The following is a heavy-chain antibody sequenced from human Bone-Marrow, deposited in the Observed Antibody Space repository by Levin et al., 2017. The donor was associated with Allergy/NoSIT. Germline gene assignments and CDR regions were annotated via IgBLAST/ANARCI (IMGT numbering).Heavy chain of an antibody. CDR2: MNQDGSIK. Sequence: QAGGSLRLSCVAAGFRSNDYWMNWVRQAPGRGLEWVANMNQDGSIKNYVGSVRGRFTISRDNAKNSLFLEMNSLRAEDTAVYYCARDYSASGSFDSWGQGTLVTVSS. CDR3: ARDYSASGSFDS. J-gene: IGHJ4*02. D-gene: IGHD3-10*01. CDR1: GFRSNDYW. V-gene: IGHV3-7*04.